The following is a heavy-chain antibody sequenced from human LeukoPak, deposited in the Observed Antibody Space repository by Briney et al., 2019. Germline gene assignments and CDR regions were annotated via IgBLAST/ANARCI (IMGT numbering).Heavy chain of an antibody. V-gene: IGHV3-74*01. CDR3: ARDTLDWSLFDY. CDR2: INSDGSST. J-gene: IGHJ4*02. Sequence: GGSLRLSCAASGFTFSSYWMHWVRRAPGKGLVWVSRINSDGSSTSYADSVKGRFTISRDNAKNTLYLQMNSLRAEDTAVYYCARDTLDWSLFDYWGQGTLVTVSS. CDR1: GFTFSSYW. D-gene: IGHD2-21*01.